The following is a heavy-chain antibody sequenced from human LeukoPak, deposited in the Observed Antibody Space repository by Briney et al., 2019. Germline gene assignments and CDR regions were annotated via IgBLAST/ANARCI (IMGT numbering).Heavy chain of an antibody. V-gene: IGHV4-39*07. CDR1: GGSNTSGTSY. J-gene: IGHJ4*02. CDR2: FYSTGST. Sequence: PSETLSLTCTVSGGSNTSGTSYWGWVRQPPGRGLEWIGTFYSTGSTHYNPSLRNRVTISVDTSKNQFSLRLSSVTAADTAIYYCAREGRDYYDRSGYSPDYWGQGTLVTVSS. D-gene: IGHD3-22*01. CDR3: AREGRDYYDRSGYSPDY.